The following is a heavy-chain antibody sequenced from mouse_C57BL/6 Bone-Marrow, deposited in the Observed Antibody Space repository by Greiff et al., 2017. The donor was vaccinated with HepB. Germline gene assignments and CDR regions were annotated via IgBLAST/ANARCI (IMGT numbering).Heavy chain of an antibody. CDR3: TRVDLGPAY. CDR2: IEPETGGT. Sequence: QVHVKQSGAELVRPGASVTLSCKASGYTFTDYEMHWVKQTPVHGMEWMVAIEPETGGTAYNQKFKGRAILTADKSSSTAYMELRSLTAEDSAVYYCTRVDLGPAYWGQGTLVTVSA. J-gene: IGHJ3*01. D-gene: IGHD4-1*01. CDR1: GYTFTDYE. V-gene: IGHV1-15*01.